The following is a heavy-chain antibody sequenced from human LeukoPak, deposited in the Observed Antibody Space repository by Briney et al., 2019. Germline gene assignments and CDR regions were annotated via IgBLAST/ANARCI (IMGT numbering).Heavy chain of an antibody. CDR1: GGSISSSSYY. CDR3: ARHFVVGDIVVVPAALNWLDP. CDR2: IYYSGST. Sequence: TSETLSLTCTVSGGSISSSSYYWGWIRQPPGKGLEWIGSIYYSGSTYYNPSLKSRVTISVDTSKKQFSLKLSSVTAADTAVYYCARHFVVGDIVVVPAALNWLDPWGQGTLVTVSP. V-gene: IGHV4-39*01. D-gene: IGHD2-2*01. J-gene: IGHJ5*02.